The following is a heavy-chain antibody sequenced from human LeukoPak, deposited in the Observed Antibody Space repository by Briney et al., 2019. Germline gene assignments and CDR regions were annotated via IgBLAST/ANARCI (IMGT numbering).Heavy chain of an antibody. CDR3: ARGLSGRRGFILDY. V-gene: IGHV3-11*01. Sequence: PGGSLRLSCAASGFTFSDYYMGWFRQAPGKGLEWISYINSGALIFYADSVKGRFTISRDNAKNSLYLQMNSLRAEDTAMYYCARGLSGRRGFILDYWGQGTLVTVSS. D-gene: IGHD2-15*01. J-gene: IGHJ4*01. CDR2: INSGALI. CDR1: GFTFSDYY.